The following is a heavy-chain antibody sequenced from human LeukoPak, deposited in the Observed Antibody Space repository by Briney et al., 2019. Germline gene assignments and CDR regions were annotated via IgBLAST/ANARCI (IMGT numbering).Heavy chain of an antibody. CDR2: INPNSGVT. D-gene: IGHD5-12*01. Sequence: ASVKVSCKASGYTFTGYYIHWVRQAPGQGLEWMGWINPNSGVTNYAQKLQGRVTITRDTSIDTAYMQLSRLRSDNTAVYYCAKDRYGDYEAPFHYYMDAWGRGTTVTVSS. J-gene: IGHJ6*03. CDR1: GYTFTGYY. V-gene: IGHV1-2*02. CDR3: AKDRYGDYEAPFHYYMDA.